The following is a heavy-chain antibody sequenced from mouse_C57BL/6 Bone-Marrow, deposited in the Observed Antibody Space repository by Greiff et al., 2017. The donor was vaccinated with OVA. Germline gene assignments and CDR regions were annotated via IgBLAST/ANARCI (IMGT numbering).Heavy chain of an antibody. Sequence: QVQLKESGAELARPGASVKLSCKASGYTFTSYGISWVKQRTGQGLEWIGEIYPRSGNTYYNEKFKGKATLTADKSSSTAYMELRSLTSEDSAVYFCARGSIYYDYDGGGGQGTTLTVSS. CDR3: ARGSIYYDYDGG. CDR1: GYTFTSYG. CDR2: IYPRSGNT. V-gene: IGHV1-81*01. J-gene: IGHJ2*01. D-gene: IGHD2-4*01.